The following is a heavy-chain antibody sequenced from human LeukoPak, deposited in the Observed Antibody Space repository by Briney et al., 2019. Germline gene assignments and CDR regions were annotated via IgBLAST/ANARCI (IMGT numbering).Heavy chain of an antibody. V-gene: IGHV4-30-2*01. Sequence: SETLSLTCAVSGASISSGGYSWSWHRQPPAEGLEWIGFIYHGGSTHYNPSLKSRVAMSVDRSKNQFSLKLNSVTAADTAVYYCARRRVASTDFDYWGQGTLVTVSS. CDR3: ARRRVASTDFDY. J-gene: IGHJ4*02. CDR1: GASISSGGYS. D-gene: IGHD5-12*01. CDR2: IYHGGST.